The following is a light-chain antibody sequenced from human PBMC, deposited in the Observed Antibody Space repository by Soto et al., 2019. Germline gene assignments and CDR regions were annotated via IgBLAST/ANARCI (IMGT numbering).Light chain of an antibody. J-gene: IGLJ1*01. CDR2: EVS. CDR1: SSDIGAYFY. Sequence: QSALTQPPSASGSPGQSVTISCTGTSSDIGAYFYVSWYQRHPGKAPKLMIYEVSKRPPGVPGRFSGSKSGNTASLTISGLQTEDEADYYCSSDACSNFYVFGTATKLTVL. V-gene: IGLV2-8*01. CDR3: SSDACSNFYV.